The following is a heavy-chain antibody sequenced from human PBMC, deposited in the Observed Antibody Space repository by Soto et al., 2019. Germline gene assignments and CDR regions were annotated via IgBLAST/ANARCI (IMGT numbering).Heavy chain of an antibody. Sequence: GGSLRLSCAASGFTFSSYGMHWVRQAPGKGLEWVAVISYDGSNKYYADSVKGRFTISRDNSKNTLYLQMNSLRAEDTAVYYCAKDKLPIAAAALNWFDPWGQGTLVTVSS. J-gene: IGHJ5*02. CDR2: ISYDGSNK. CDR3: AKDKLPIAAAALNWFDP. CDR1: GFTFSSYG. V-gene: IGHV3-30*18. D-gene: IGHD6-13*01.